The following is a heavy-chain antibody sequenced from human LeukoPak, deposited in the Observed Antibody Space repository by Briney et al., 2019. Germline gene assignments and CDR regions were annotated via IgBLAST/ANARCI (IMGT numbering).Heavy chain of an antibody. CDR3: ARDRDYCDSSGYFGY. CDR1: GFTVSSNY. CDR2: IYSCGST. D-gene: IGHD3-22*01. V-gene: IGHV3-66*03. J-gene: IGHJ4*02. Sequence: PGGSLRLSCAVSGFTVSSNYMSWVAKAQGKALGWVSVIYSCGSTYYTDSVTGRFTISRDISKYTLYLQMSSLRAEDTAVYYCARDRDYCDSSGYFGYWGQGTLVTVSS.